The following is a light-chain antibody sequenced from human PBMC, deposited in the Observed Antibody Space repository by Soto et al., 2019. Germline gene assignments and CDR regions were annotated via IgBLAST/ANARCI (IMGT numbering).Light chain of an antibody. J-gene: IGKJ1*01. CDR1: QSVSGW. CDR2: DAS. Sequence: DIQMTQSPATLSGSVVDRVTITFRASQSVSGWLAWYQQKPGEAPKLLIYDASALPRGVPSRFSGSGSGTKFTLTIASLQPDDFATYYCQQYETFSGKFGPGTKVDIK. V-gene: IGKV1-5*01. CDR3: QQYETFSGK.